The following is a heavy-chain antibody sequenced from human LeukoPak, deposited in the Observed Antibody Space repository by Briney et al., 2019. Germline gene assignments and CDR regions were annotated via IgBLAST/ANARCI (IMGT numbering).Heavy chain of an antibody. Sequence: GGSLRLSCAASGFTFADYGMSWVRQAPGKGLEWVSGINWNGDRTGYADSVKGRFTISRDNAKKSLNLQMNSLRAEDTALYYCARPLQGIAGATGFDYWGQGTLVTVSS. V-gene: IGHV3-20*04. J-gene: IGHJ4*02. D-gene: IGHD1-26*01. CDR1: GFTFADYG. CDR3: ARPLQGIAGATGFDY. CDR2: INWNGDRT.